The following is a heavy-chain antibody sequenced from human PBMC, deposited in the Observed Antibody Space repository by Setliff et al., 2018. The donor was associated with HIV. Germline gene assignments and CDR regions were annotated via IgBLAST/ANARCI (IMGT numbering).Heavy chain of an antibody. Sequence: PGGSLRLSCTTSGFIFGDYAMTWVRQAAGKGLEWVSSISDSGDNTYYADSVKGRFTISRDNSKNILYLQMTSLRAEDAAVYYCAKRIAYSSPAAYFDYWGQGTLVTVSS. V-gene: IGHV3-23*01. J-gene: IGHJ4*02. CDR1: GFIFGDYA. D-gene: IGHD6-13*01. CDR3: AKRIAYSSPAAYFDY. CDR2: ISDSGDNT.